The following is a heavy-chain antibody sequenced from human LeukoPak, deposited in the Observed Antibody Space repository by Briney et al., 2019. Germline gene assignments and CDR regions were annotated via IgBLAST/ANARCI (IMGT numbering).Heavy chain of an antibody. Sequence: PSETLSLTCAVYGGSFSGYYWSWIRQPPGKGLEWIGEINHSGSTNYNPSLKSRVTISVDTSKNQFSLKLSSVTAADTAAYYCARGYEGGPLWPHWGQGTLVTVSS. J-gene: IGHJ4*02. V-gene: IGHV4-34*01. CDR2: INHSGST. D-gene: IGHD3-10*01. CDR3: ARGYEGGPLWPH. CDR1: GGSFSGYY.